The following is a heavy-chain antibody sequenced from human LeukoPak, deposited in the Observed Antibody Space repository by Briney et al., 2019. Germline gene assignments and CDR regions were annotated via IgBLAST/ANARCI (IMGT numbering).Heavy chain of an antibody. V-gene: IGHV1-46*01. D-gene: IGHD4-11*01. CDR2: INPSADST. CDR3: ARDGGNYAFDS. CDR1: GYTFINYN. Sequence: ASVTVSCKASGYTFINYNMHWVRLAPGQGLEWMAIINPSADSTSYAQKFQGRVTLTRDTSTSTVYMELSSLRSEDTAMYYCARDGGNYAFDSWGQGTLVTVSS. J-gene: IGHJ4*02.